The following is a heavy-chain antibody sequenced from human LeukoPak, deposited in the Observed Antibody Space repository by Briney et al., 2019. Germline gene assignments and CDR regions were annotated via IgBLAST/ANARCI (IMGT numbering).Heavy chain of an antibody. J-gene: IGHJ4*02. D-gene: IGHD6-19*01. CDR3: AIHRWLVPDY. CDR2: ISYDGSNK. Sequence: PGRSLRLSCAASGFTFSSYAMHWVRQAPGKGLEWVAVISYDGSNKYYADSVKGRFTISRDNSKNTLYLQMNSLRAEDTAVYYCAIHRWLVPDYWGQGTLVTVSS. V-gene: IGHV3-30*04. CDR1: GFTFSSYA.